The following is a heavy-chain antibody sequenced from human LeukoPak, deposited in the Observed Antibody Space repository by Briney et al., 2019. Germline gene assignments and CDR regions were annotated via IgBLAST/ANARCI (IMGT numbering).Heavy chain of an antibody. CDR2: ISGSGGST. V-gene: IGHV3-23*01. CDR1: GFTFSSYA. Sequence: GGSLRLSRAASGFTFSSYAMSWVRQAPGKGLEWVSAISGSGGSTYYADSVKGRFTISRDNSKNTLYLQMNSLRAEDTAVYYCAKEFGRYSSGYYYVWGQGTLVTVSS. D-gene: IGHD3-22*01. J-gene: IGHJ4*02. CDR3: AKEFGRYSSGYYYV.